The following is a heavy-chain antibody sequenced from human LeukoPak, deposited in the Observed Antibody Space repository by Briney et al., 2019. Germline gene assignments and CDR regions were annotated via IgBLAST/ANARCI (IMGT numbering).Heavy chain of an antibody. CDR3: ARAGSSWLYNYFDY. J-gene: IGHJ4*02. CDR2: INHSGST. D-gene: IGHD6-13*01. CDR1: GGSFSGYY. V-gene: IGHV4-34*01. Sequence: SETLSPTCAVYGGSFSGYYWSWIRQPPGKGLEWIGEINHSGSTNYNPSLKSRVTISVDTSKNQFSLKLSSVTAADTAVYYCARAGSSWLYNYFDYWGQGTLVTVSS.